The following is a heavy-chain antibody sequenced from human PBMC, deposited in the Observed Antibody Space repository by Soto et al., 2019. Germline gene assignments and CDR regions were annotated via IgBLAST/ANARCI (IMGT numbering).Heavy chain of an antibody. Sequence: GGSLRLSCAASGFTFSNYWMSWVRQAPGKGLEWVANIKQDGGDQYYVDSVKGRFSISRDNAKNSLYLQMNSLRAEDTAVYYCPRDEALDHSGQGTLVTVSA. CDR3: PRDEALDH. CDR1: GFTFSNYW. J-gene: IGHJ4*02. V-gene: IGHV3-7*03. CDR2: IKQDGGDQ.